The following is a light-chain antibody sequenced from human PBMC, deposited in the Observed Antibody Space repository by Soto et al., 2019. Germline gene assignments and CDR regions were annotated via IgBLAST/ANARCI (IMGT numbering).Light chain of an antibody. J-gene: IGKJ1*01. Sequence: DIQMTQSPSSGSASIGDRVTITCRASQDIGRRLAWFQQKPGKAPKYLIQAASSLQGGVPSTFSGSGSGTDFTLTINTLHPEDFATYYCLQVYSFPRTFXQGTKADIK. CDR3: LQVYSFPRT. CDR2: AAS. CDR1: QDIGRR. V-gene: IGKV1-12*01.